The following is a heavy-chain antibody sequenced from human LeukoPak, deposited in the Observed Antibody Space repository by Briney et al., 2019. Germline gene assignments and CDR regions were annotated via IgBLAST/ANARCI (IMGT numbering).Heavy chain of an antibody. CDR2: IIPILGIA. J-gene: IGHJ4*02. CDR1: GGTFSSYA. CDR3: ARLDTAMAFDY. V-gene: IGHV1-69*04. D-gene: IGHD5-18*01. Sequence: SVKVSCKASGGTFSSYAISWVRQAPGQGLEWMGRIIPILGIANYAQKFQGRVTITADKSTSTAYMELSSLRSEDTAVYYCARLDTAMAFDYWGQGTMVTVSS.